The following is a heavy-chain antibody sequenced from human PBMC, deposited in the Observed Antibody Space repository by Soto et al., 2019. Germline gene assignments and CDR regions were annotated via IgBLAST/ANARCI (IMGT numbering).Heavy chain of an antibody. CDR1: GYSFTNYW. D-gene: IGHD1-1*01. Sequence: GESLKISCKGSGYSFTNYWIGWVRQMPGKGLEWMGVIFPGDSDIRYSPSFQGQVTISVDKSISTAYLQWNSLKASDTAMYYCARHGQPTKYYYYQYGLDVWGQGALVTVSS. CDR2: IFPGDSDI. CDR3: ARHGQPTKYYYYQYGLDV. J-gene: IGHJ6*02. V-gene: IGHV5-51*01.